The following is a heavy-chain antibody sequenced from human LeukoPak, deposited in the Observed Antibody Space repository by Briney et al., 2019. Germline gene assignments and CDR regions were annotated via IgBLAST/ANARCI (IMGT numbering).Heavy chain of an antibody. Sequence: ASVKVSCKASGGTFSSYAISWVRQAPGQGLEWMGRIIPILGIANYAQKFQGRATITADKSTSTAYMELSSLRSEDTAVYYCASSSRSSFGVVYCYYWGQGTLVTVSS. CDR2: IIPILGIA. V-gene: IGHV1-69*04. CDR1: GGTFSSYA. CDR3: ASSSRSSFGVVYCYY. D-gene: IGHD3-3*01. J-gene: IGHJ4*02.